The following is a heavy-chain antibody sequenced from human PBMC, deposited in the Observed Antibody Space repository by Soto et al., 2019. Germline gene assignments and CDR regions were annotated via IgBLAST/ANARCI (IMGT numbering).Heavy chain of an antibody. Sequence: GGSLRLSCAASGFTFTRYSMNWVRQAPGKVLEWVSSISSTTNYIYYGDSMKGRFTIARDNAKNSLYLEMNSLRAEDTAVYYCAREAEDLTSNFDYWGQGXLVTVHS. J-gene: IGHJ4*02. CDR1: GFTFTRYS. CDR3: AREAEDLTSNFDY. CDR2: ISSTTNYI. V-gene: IGHV3-21*06.